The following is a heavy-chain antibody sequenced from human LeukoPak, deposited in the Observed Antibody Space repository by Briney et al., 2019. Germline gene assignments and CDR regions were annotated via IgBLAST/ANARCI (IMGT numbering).Heavy chain of an antibody. Sequence: PGGSLRLSCVASGFTFSSFGMHWVRQAPGKGLEWVAVIWHDGRNKYYGDSVKGRFSISRDNSKNSLYLQMNNLRAEDTALYYCATSYDSSGCDWGQGTLVTVSS. V-gene: IGHV3-33*01. CDR1: GFTFSSFG. CDR2: IWHDGRNK. D-gene: IGHD3-22*01. CDR3: ATSYDSSGCD. J-gene: IGHJ4*02.